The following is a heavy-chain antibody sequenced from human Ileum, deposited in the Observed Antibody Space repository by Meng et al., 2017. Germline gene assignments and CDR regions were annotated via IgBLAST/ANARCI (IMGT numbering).Heavy chain of an antibody. CDR2: MYPSGTT. CDR1: GASISSGQW. CDR3: ARHIAVSGTRGFDS. D-gene: IGHD6-19*01. V-gene: IGHV4-4*03. Sequence: QLQESAPGPVQPLDPLFLTCAVSGASISSGQWWSWVRQPPGKGLEWIGEMYPSGTTNYNPSLKSRVTISMDTSKNQLSLKLSSVTAADTAVYYCARHIAVSGTRGFDSWGQGTLVTVSS. J-gene: IGHJ4*02.